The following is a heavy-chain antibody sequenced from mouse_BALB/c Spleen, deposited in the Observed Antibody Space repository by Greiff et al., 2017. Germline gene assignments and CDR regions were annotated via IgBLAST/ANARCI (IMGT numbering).Heavy chain of an antibody. J-gene: IGHJ4*01. V-gene: IGHV5-12-1*01. CDR1: GFAFSSYD. D-gene: IGHD1-1*01. CDR3: ARHVLTVVDYYAMDY. Sequence: EVKLMESGGGLVKPGGSLKLSCAASGFAFSSYDMSWVRQTPEKRLEWVAYISSGGGSTYYPDTVKGRFTISRDNAKNTLYLQMSSLKSEDTAMYYCARHVLTVVDYYAMDYWGQGTSVTVSS. CDR2: ISSGGGST.